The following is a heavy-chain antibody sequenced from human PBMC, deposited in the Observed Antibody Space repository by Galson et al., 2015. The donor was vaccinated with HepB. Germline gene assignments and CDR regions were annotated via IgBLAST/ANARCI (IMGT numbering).Heavy chain of an antibody. D-gene: IGHD7-27*01. Sequence: SLRLSCAASGFTFNNAHMSWVRQAPGKGLEYIGRVLRAADGGTTDYPAPMKDRFTISRDDSKNMVYLQINSLKAEEPAVYYCTTWGYHWGQGALVTVTS. CDR2: VLRAADGGTT. CDR1: GFTFNNAH. CDR3: TTWGYH. V-gene: IGHV3-15*05. J-gene: IGHJ5*02.